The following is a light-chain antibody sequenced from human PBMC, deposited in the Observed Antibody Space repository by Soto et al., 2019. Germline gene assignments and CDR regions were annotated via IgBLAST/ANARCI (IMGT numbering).Light chain of an antibody. CDR3: QQYGRSPLIT. CDR1: QSVGNNY. V-gene: IGKV3-20*01. CDR2: GAS. Sequence: EIVLTQSPGTLSLSPGERATISCRASQSVGNNYLAWYQQRPGQTPRLLIYGASSRATGIPDRFSGSGSGTDFSLTISTLEPEDFAVYYCQQYGRSPLITFGQGTRLEIK. J-gene: IGKJ5*01.